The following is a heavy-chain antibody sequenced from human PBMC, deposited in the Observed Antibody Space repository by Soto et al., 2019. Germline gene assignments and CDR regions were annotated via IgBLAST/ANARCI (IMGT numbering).Heavy chain of an antibody. CDR2: ISGSGGST. V-gene: IGHV3-23*01. Sequence: PGGSLRLSCAASGFTFSSYAMSWVRQAPGKGLEWVSAISGSGGSTYYADSVKGRFTISRDNSKNTLYLQMNSLRAEDTAVYYCAKDLFWASPIAVAGTADYWGQGTLVTVSS. D-gene: IGHD6-19*01. CDR3: AKDLFWASPIAVAGTADY. J-gene: IGHJ4*02. CDR1: GFTFSSYA.